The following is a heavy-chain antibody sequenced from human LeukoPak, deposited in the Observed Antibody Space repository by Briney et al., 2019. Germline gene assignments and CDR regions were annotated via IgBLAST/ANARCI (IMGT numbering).Heavy chain of an antibody. V-gene: IGHV4-39*07. CDR3: ARGGATEWLVLGF. D-gene: IGHD6-19*01. CDR2: IYYSGTT. CDR1: GGSISSSSYY. J-gene: IGHJ4*02. Sequence: SETLSLTCTVSGGSISSSSYYWGWIRQPPGKGLEWIGTIYYSGTTYYNPSLKSRVTISVDTSKNQFSLKLSSVTAADTAVYYCARGGATEWLVLGFWGQGTLVTVSS.